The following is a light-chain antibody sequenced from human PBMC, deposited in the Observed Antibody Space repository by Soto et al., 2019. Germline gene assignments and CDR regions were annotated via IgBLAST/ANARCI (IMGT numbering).Light chain of an antibody. CDR1: SSNIGAGYD. Sequence: QPVLTQPPSVSGAPGQRVTISCTGSSSNIGAGYDVHWYQQLPGTAPKLLIYGNSNRPSGVPDRFSGYKSGTSASLAITGLQAEDEADYYCQSYDSSLSGSVVFGGGTKVTVL. CDR3: QSYDSSLSGSVV. CDR2: GNS. J-gene: IGLJ2*01. V-gene: IGLV1-40*01.